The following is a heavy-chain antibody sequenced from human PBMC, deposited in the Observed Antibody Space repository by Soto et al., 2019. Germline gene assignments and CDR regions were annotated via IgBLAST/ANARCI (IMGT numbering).Heavy chain of an antibody. J-gene: IGHJ1*01. CDR3: ARVELSCSGGSCFPEGYFQH. Sequence: QVLLVQSGAEVKKPGASVKVSCKASGYTFISYGFSWVRQAPGQGLEWMGWFSAYNGNTNYAQKLQGRVTMTTDTSTSTAYMELRSLRSDDTAVYYCARVELSCSGGSCFPEGYFQHWGQGTLVTVSS. V-gene: IGHV1-18*01. D-gene: IGHD2-15*01. CDR1: GYTFISYG. CDR2: FSAYNGNT.